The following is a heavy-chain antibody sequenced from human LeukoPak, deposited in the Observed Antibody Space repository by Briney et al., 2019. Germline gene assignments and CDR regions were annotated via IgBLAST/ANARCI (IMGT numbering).Heavy chain of an antibody. CDR2: ISGDGTNK. CDR3: ATPPSTTYNNPFDY. CDR1: RLTVSNCA. D-gene: IGHD3-10*01. V-gene: IGHV3-23*01. J-gene: IGHJ4*02. Sequence: GGSLRLSCAASRLTVSNCAMGWVRQAPGKGLEWASIISGDGTNKYHADSVKGRFTISRDISNNTMYLQMNSLRADDAAIYYCATPPSTTYNNPFDYWGQGTLVTVSS.